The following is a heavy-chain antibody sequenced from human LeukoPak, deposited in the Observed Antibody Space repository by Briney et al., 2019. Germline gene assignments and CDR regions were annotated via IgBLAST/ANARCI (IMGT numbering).Heavy chain of an antibody. D-gene: IGHD3-3*01. Sequence: SVKVSCKVSGGTFSSYAINWVRQAPRQGLEWMGRIIPIDAITNYTQKFQGRVTITADKSTNTAYMDLSSLRSEDTAVYYCAPAVYDFWSGYYRNWFGPWGQGTLVTVSS. CDR1: GGTFSSYA. V-gene: IGHV1-69*04. J-gene: IGHJ5*02. CDR2: IIPIDAIT. CDR3: APAVYDFWSGYYRNWFGP.